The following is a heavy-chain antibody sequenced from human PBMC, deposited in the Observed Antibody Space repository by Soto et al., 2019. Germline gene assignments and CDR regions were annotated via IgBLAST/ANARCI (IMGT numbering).Heavy chain of an antibody. J-gene: IGHJ4*02. D-gene: IGHD6-19*01. CDR3: ALPKNTLGWYNF. Sequence: QVQVVQSGAEVKKPGASVKVSCKTSGYTFTHYHVHWVRQAPGQGLEWMGAINPNGGSTTYARHLQGRVTMTSDSSTSTVYMEMGGLRSDDSAVYYCALPKNTLGWYNFWGQGTLVTVS. V-gene: IGHV1-46*01. CDR2: INPNGGST. CDR1: GYTFTHYH.